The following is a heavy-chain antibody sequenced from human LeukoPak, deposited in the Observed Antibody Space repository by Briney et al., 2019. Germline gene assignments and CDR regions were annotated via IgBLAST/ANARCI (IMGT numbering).Heavy chain of an antibody. V-gene: IGHV4-59*01. CDR2: IHYSGKA. CDR3: ARFGVYYDMGV. Sequence: PSETLSLTCTVSGVSISGYYWTWIRQPPGKGLEWIGQIHYSGKADYSPSLRSRITISVDTSTNQMSLKLSSVTAADTAVYYCARFGVYYDMGVWGEGTTVTVSA. D-gene: IGHD3-16*01. J-gene: IGHJ6*04. CDR1: GVSISGYY.